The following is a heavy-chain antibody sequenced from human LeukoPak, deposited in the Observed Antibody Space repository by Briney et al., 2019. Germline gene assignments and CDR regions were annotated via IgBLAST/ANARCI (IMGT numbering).Heavy chain of an antibody. CDR3: AKAGGYGDYDPYYYYGMDV. D-gene: IGHD4-17*01. J-gene: IGHJ6*02. CDR2: ISYDGSNK. V-gene: IGHV3-30*04. Sequence: GGSLRLSCAASGFTFSSYAMHWVRQAPGKGLEWVAVISYDGSNKYYADSVKGRFTISRDNSKNTLYLQMNSLRAEDTAVYYCAKAGGYGDYDPYYYYGMDVWGQGTTVTVSS. CDR1: GFTFSSYA.